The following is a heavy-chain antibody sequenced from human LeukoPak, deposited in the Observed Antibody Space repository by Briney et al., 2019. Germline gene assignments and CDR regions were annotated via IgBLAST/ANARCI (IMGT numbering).Heavy chain of an antibody. CDR3: ARVNGTSWPYDY. Sequence: GGSLRLSCAASGFTFSNYNMNWVRQAPGKGLEWVSYISGGGNTKYYADSVKGRLTISRDNARNSLYLQMNSLRDEDTAVYYCARVNGTSWPYDYWGQGTLVTVSS. D-gene: IGHD2-8*01. J-gene: IGHJ4*02. CDR2: ISGGGNTK. V-gene: IGHV3-48*02. CDR1: GFTFSNYN.